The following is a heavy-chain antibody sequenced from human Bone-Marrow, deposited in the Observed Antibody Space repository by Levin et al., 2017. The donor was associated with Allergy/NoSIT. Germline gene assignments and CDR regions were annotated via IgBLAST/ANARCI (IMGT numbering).Heavy chain of an antibody. V-gene: IGHV1-69*06. Sequence: SVKVSCKASGGTFSSYAISWVRQAPGQGLEWMGGIIPIFGTANYAQKFQGRVTITADKSTSTAYMELSSLRSEDTAVYYCARDPRRYALTPNREIIPWYFDLWGRGTLVTVSS. J-gene: IGHJ2*01. D-gene: IGHD1-1*01. CDR2: IIPIFGTA. CDR1: GGTFSSYA. CDR3: ARDPRRYALTPNREIIPWYFDL.